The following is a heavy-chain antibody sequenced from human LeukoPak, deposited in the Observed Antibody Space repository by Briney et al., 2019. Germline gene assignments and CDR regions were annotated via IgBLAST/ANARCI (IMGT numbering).Heavy chain of an antibody. Sequence: PSETLSLTCTVSGGSISTYYWTWIRQPPGKGLEWIGYIYFSGSTNYNPSLKSRVTISIDTSKNQFSLKLSSMTAADTAVYYCARGYRSGSQTHRNFDYWGQGTLVTVSS. CDR2: IYFSGST. V-gene: IGHV4-59*01. J-gene: IGHJ4*02. CDR1: GGSISTYY. D-gene: IGHD3-10*01. CDR3: ARGYRSGSQTHRNFDY.